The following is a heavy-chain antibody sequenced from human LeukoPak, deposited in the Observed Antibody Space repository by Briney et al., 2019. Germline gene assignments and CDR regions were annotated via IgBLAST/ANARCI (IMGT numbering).Heavy chain of an antibody. V-gene: IGHV1-69*04. CDR1: GYTFTSFN. D-gene: IGHD3-22*01. Sequence: SVKVSCKPSGYTFTSFNMHWVRQAPGQGLEWMGRIIPILGIANYAQKFQGRVTITADKSTSTAYMELSSLRSEDTAVYYCARDEAPTYYYDSSGYYYGEAFQHWGQGTLVTVSS. CDR2: IIPILGIA. CDR3: ARDEAPTYYYDSSGYYYGEAFQH. J-gene: IGHJ1*01.